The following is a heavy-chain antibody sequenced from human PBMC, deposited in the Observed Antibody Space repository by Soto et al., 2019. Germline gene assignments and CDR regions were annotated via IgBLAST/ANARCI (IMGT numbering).Heavy chain of an antibody. CDR3: VRYCSSTLCNGVATRTFDY. CDR1: RFTFSTYE. CDR2: ISSGGDTV. V-gene: IGHV3-48*03. J-gene: IGHJ4*02. D-gene: IGHD2-2*01. Sequence: EVQLVESGGALVQPGGSLRLSCAASRFTFSTYEMHWLRQAPGKGLEWVSNISSGGDTVHYADSVEGRFTISRDNTRNSLYLQMNSLRDEDTALYYCVRYCSSTLCNGVATRTFDYWGQGTLVTVSS.